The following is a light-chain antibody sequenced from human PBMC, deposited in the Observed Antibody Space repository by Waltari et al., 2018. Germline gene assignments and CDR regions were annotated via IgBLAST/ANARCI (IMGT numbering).Light chain of an antibody. CDR3: QQYGTSPST. CDR1: ERIYTNY. J-gene: IGKJ2*01. CDR2: GAS. V-gene: IGKV3-20*01. Sequence: EIVLTQSPGTLSLSPGERATLSCRTSERIYTNYLAWYQQTSGQAPRLLIDGASPRATGIPDRFSGGGSQTDFTLTINRLEPEDFAVYFCQQYGTSPSTFGQGTKVEIK.